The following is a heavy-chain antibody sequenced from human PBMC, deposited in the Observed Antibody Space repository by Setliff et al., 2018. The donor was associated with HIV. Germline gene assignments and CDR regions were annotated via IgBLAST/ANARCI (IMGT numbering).Heavy chain of an antibody. CDR1: GFTFSSYG. J-gene: IGHJ3*02. CDR3: ARNTDVDSVYRPFHI. Sequence: GGSLRLSCAASGFTFSSYGMHWVRQAPGKGLEWVAMIWYDGSNKYYADSVKGRFTISRDNSKNTLYLQMNSLRAEDTAVYYCARNTDVDSVYRPFHIWGQGTMVTV. CDR2: IWYDGSNK. D-gene: IGHD1-26*01. V-gene: IGHV3-33*01.